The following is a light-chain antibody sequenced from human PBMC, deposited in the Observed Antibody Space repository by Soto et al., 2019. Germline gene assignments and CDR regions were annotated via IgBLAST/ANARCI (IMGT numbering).Light chain of an antibody. CDR3: QHRGTWPPG. J-gene: IGKJ1*01. CDR2: DAS. CDR1: QSVSSY. Sequence: EIGLTQSPATLSLSPGERATLSCRASQSVSSYLAWYQQKPGQAPRLLIYDASNKATGIPATFSARGSGTGFTLSISSLEPEDFAVYYCQHRGTWPPGVGQGTKVEIK. V-gene: IGKV3-11*01.